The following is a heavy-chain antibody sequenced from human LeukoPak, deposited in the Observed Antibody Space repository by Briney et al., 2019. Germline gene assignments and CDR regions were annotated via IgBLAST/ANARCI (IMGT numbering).Heavy chain of an antibody. CDR2: IYYSGST. J-gene: IGHJ5*02. V-gene: IGHV4-39*01. D-gene: IGHD3-3*01. CDR1: GGSISSSSYY. CDR3: ARFLLYYDFWSGYSNWFGP. Sequence: SETLSLTCTVSGGSISSSSYYWGWIRQPPGKGLEWIGSIYYSGSTYYNPSLKSRVTISVDTSKNQFSLKLSSVTAADTAVYYCARFLLYYDFWSGYSNWFGPWGQGTLVTVSS.